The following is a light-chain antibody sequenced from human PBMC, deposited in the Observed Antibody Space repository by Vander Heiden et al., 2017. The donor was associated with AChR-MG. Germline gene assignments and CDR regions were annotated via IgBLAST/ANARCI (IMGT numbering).Light chain of an antibody. V-gene: IGLV3-1*01. CDR3: QAWDSFTVV. CDR2: KDI. J-gene: IGLJ3*02. Sequence: SSELTQPPSVSVSPGQTATITCSGDLLGDKYASWYQQKPGQSPVWVIYKDIKRPSGIPERFSGSKSGNKATLTISGTQTIDEADYYCQAWDSFTVVFGGGTNLTVL. CDR1: LLGDKY.